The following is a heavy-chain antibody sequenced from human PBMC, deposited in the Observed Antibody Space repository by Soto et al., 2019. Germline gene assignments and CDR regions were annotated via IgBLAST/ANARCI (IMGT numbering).Heavy chain of an antibody. J-gene: IGHJ4*02. D-gene: IGHD4-17*01. Sequence: WGSLRLSCAASGFTFSTYAMIWVRQAPGKGLEWVSVITGSGGSTYYADSVKGRFTISRDTSKNTLFLQMNSLRAEDTAVYYCAKDRYGDYGGIDYWGQGTMVTVSS. CDR2: ITGSGGST. CDR1: GFTFSTYA. V-gene: IGHV3-23*01. CDR3: AKDRYGDYGGIDY.